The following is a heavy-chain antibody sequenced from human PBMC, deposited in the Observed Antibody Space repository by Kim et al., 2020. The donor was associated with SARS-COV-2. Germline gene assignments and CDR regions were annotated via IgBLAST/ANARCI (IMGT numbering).Heavy chain of an antibody. Sequence: ASVKVSCKASGYTFTSYGISWVRQAPGQGLEWMGWISAYNGNTNYAQKLQGRVTMTTDTSTSTAYMELRSLRSDDTAVYYCARVSYYDSSGYYRTSYYYYGMDDWGEGATVTVSS. CDR2: ISAYNGNT. V-gene: IGHV1-18*01. D-gene: IGHD3-22*01. J-gene: IGHJ6*04. CDR3: ARVSYYDSSGYYRTSYYYYGMDD. CDR1: GYTFTSYG.